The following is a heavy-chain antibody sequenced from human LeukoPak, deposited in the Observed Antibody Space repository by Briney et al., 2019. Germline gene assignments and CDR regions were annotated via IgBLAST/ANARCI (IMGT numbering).Heavy chain of an antibody. Sequence: GRSLRLSCAASGFTFSSYGMHWVRQAPGKGLEWVAVISYDGSNKYYADSVKGRFTISRDNSKNTLYLQMNSLRAEDTAVYYCARDSYGSGRFSHWGQGTLVTVSS. V-gene: IGHV3-30*03. D-gene: IGHD3-10*01. CDR1: GFTFSSYG. J-gene: IGHJ4*02. CDR3: ARDSYGSGRFSH. CDR2: ISYDGSNK.